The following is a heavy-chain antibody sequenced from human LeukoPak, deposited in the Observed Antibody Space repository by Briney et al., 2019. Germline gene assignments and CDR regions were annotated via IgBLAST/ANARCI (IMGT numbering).Heavy chain of an antibody. J-gene: IGHJ4*02. V-gene: IGHV4-4*02. CDR1: GGSISSSNW. Sequence: SETLSLTCAVSGGSISSSNWWSWVRQPPGKGLEWIGYIYYSGSTNYNPSLKSRVTISVDTSKNQFSLKLTSVTAADTAVYYCAREPDCSTGSCYGIDCWGQGTLVTVSS. D-gene: IGHD2-15*01. CDR2: IYYSGST. CDR3: AREPDCSTGSCYGIDC.